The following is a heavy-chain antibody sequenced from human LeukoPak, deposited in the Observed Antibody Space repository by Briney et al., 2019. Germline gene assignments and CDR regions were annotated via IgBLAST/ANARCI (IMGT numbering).Heavy chain of an antibody. CDR3: ARGRGGGYDSSFFDY. V-gene: IGHV4-34*01. CDR2: INHSGST. D-gene: IGHD5-12*01. J-gene: IGHJ4*02. Sequence: PSETLSLTCAVYGGSFSGYYWSWIRQPPGKGLEWIGEINHSGSTNYNPSLKSRVTISVDTSKNQFSLKLSSVTAADTAVYYCARGRGGGYDSSFFDYWGQGTLVTVSS. CDR1: GGSFSGYY.